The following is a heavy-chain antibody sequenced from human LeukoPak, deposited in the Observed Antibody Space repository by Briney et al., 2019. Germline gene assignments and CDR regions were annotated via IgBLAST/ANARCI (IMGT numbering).Heavy chain of an antibody. D-gene: IGHD3-10*01. CDR3: ATGGGYGSGSYLDY. Sequence: GGSLRLSCAASGFTVSSNYMSWVRQAPGKGLEWVSVIYSGGDTYYAGSVKGRFTISRDNSKNTLYPQMNSLRAEDTAVYYCATGGGYGSGSYLDYWGQGTLVTVSS. CDR2: IYSGGDT. CDR1: GFTVSSNY. J-gene: IGHJ4*02. V-gene: IGHV3-66*01.